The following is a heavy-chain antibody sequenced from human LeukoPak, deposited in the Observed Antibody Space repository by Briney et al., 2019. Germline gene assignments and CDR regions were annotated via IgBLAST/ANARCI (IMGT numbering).Heavy chain of an antibody. V-gene: IGHV1-2*04. J-gene: IGHJ4*02. CDR1: GYTFTGYY. CDR3: ARGVAVAARYYFDY. Sequence: GASVKVSCKASGYTFTGYYMHWVRQAPGQGLEWMEWINPNSGGTNYAQKFQGWVTMTRDTSISTAYMELSRLRSDDTAVYYCARGVAVAARYYFDYWGQGTLVTVSS. D-gene: IGHD6-19*01. CDR2: INPNSGGT.